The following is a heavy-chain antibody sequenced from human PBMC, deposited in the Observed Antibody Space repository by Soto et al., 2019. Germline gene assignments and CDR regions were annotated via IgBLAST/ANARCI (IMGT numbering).Heavy chain of an antibody. CDR3: AKLMCSSTSCYRSSYYFDY. CDR1: GFTFSSYA. V-gene: IGHV3-23*01. D-gene: IGHD2-2*01. CDR2: ISGSGGST. J-gene: IGHJ4*02. Sequence: GGSLRLSCAASGFTFSSYAMSWVRQAPGKGLEWVSAISGSGGSTYYADSVKGRFTISRDNSKNTLYLQMNSLRAEDTAVYYCAKLMCSSTSCYRSSYYFDYWGQGT.